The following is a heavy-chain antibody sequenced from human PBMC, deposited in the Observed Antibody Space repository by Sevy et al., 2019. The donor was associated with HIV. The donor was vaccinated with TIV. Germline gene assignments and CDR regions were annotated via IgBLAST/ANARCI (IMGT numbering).Heavy chain of an antibody. Sequence: GGSLRLSCAASGFTFSSYAMSWVRQAPGKGLEWASAISGSGGSTYYADSVKGRFTISRDNSKNTLYLQMNSLRAEDTAVYYCAKLSIPSTDGDYWGQGTLVTVSS. CDR1: GFTFSSYA. V-gene: IGHV3-23*01. CDR2: ISGSGGST. D-gene: IGHD4-17*01. J-gene: IGHJ4*02. CDR3: AKLSIPSTDGDY.